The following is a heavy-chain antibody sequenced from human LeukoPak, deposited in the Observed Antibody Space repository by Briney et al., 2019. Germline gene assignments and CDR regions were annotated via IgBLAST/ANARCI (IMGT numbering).Heavy chain of an antibody. CDR1: GGSISSYY. D-gene: IGHD2-15*01. CDR3: ARVRRNLGSYYMDV. CDR2: IYYSGST. J-gene: IGHJ6*03. V-gene: IGHV4-59*01. Sequence: SETLSLTCTVSGGSISSYYWSWIRQPPGKGLEWIGYIYYSGSTNYNPSLKSRVTISVDTSKIQFSLKLSSVTAADTAVYYCARVRRNLGSYYMDVWGKGTTVTVSS.